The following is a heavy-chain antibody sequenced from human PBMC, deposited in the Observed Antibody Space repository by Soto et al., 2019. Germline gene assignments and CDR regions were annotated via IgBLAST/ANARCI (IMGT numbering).Heavy chain of an antibody. CDR1: GFTFSDYY. CDR3: ARATATMYGMDV. J-gene: IGHJ6*02. Sequence: QVQLVESGGGLVKPGGSLRLSCAASGFTFSDYYMSWIRQAPGKGLEWVSYISPSSTYTNYADSVKGRFTISRDNAKNSLYLQGNSLRAEDTAVYYCARATATMYGMDVWGQGTTVTVSS. CDR2: ISPSSTYT. V-gene: IGHV3-11*05. D-gene: IGHD5-12*01.